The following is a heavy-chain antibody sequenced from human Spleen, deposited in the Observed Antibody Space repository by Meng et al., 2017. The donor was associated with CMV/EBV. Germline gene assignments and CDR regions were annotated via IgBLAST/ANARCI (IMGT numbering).Heavy chain of an antibody. CDR3: AKAFSASWYREYYDD. CDR1: EFTLSNFA. J-gene: IGHJ4*02. CDR2: ITASGGST. V-gene: IGHV3-23*01. D-gene: IGHD6-13*01. Sequence: GGSLRLSCAASEFTLSNFAMSWVRQAPGRGLAWVSAITASGGSTYYADSVKGRFTVSRDNSKNTLYLQMNSLRAEDTAVYYCAKAFSASWYREYYDDWGQGTLVTVSS.